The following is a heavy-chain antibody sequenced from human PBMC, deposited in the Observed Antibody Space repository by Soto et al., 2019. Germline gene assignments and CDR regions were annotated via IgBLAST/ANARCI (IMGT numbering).Heavy chain of an antibody. CDR2: IYHSGST. CDR3: ARAGVPAAIYWFDP. J-gene: IGHJ5*02. D-gene: IGHD2-2*02. CDR1: GGSISSSNW. Sequence: SETLSLTCAVSGGSISSSNWWSWVRQPPGKGLEWIGEIYHSGSTNYNPSLKSRVTISVDKSKNQFSLKLSSVTAADTAVYYCARAGVPAAIYWFDPWGQGTLVTVSS. V-gene: IGHV4-4*02.